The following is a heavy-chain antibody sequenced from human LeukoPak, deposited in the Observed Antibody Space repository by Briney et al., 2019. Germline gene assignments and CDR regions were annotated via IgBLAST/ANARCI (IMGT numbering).Heavy chain of an antibody. Sequence: GGSLRLSCATSGFTFSTYGTHWVRQAPGKGLEWVAFIRYDGSNEYYADSVKGRFTISRDNSKNTLYLQMNSLRTEDTAVHYCAKDPSSAWYGDGFDMWGQGTMVTVSS. CDR3: AKDPSSAWYGDGFDM. CDR1: GFTFSTYG. D-gene: IGHD6-19*01. CDR2: IRYDGSNE. V-gene: IGHV3-30*02. J-gene: IGHJ3*02.